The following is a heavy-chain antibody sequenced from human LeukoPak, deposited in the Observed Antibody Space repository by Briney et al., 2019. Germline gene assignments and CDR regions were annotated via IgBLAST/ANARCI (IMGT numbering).Heavy chain of an antibody. D-gene: IGHD3-3*01. CDR3: ARIYYDFWSGYPDY. CDR1: GFTFSSYW. V-gene: IGHV3-74*01. CDR2: INSDGSST. J-gene: IGHJ4*02. Sequence: PGGSLRLSCAASGFTFSSYWMHWVRHAPGKGLVWVSRINSDGSSTSYADSVKGRFTISRDNAKNTLYLQMNSLRAEDTAVYYCARIYYDFWSGYPDYWGQGTLVTVSS.